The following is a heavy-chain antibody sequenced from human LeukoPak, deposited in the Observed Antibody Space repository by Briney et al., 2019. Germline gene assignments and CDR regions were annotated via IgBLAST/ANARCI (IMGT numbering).Heavy chain of an antibody. CDR2: IYYSGST. CDR1: GGSISSYY. D-gene: IGHD2-15*01. CDR3: ARAKGRYCSGGSCYSGYYYYGMDV. J-gene: IGHJ6*02. Sequence: SETLSLTCTVSGGSISSYYWSWIRQPPGKGLEWIGYIYYSGSTNYNPSPKSRVTISVDTSKNQFSLKLSSVTAADTAVYYCARAKGRYCSGGSCYSGYYYYGMDVWGQGTTVTVSS. V-gene: IGHV4-59*01.